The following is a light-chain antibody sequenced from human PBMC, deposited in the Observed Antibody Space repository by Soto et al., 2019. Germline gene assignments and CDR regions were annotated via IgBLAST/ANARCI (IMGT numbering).Light chain of an antibody. V-gene: IGKV3-11*01. Sequence: EIVLTQSPATLSLSPGERATLSCRASQSVSSYLAWYQQKPGQAPRLLIYDASNRAPGIPARFSGSGSGTDVPLTISSLEPEDFAVYYCQQRSNWRWTFGQGTKVEIK. J-gene: IGKJ1*01. CDR2: DAS. CDR3: QQRSNWRWT. CDR1: QSVSSY.